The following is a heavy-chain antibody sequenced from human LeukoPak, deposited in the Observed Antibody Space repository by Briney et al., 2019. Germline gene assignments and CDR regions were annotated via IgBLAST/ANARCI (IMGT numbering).Heavy chain of an antibody. CDR2: ISRSGSTT. J-gene: IGHJ4*02. V-gene: IGHV3-48*03. CDR1: GFTFSNYG. Sequence: GGSLRLSCAASGFTFSNYGIHWVRQAPGKGLEWVSYISRSGSTTYYADSVKGRFTISRDNAKSSLYLQMNSLRAEDTAVYYCARNAEDTRPHYSDYWGQGTLVTVSS. CDR3: ARNAEDTRPHYSDY. D-gene: IGHD5-18*01.